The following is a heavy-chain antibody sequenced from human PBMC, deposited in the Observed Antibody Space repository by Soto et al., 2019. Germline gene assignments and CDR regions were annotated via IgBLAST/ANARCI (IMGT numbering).Heavy chain of an antibody. CDR2: ISAYNGNT. CDR1: DYIFTRNG. CDR3: ARGSYDCWCCSWSNYYYYYDMDV. D-gene: IGHD3-3*01. J-gene: IGHJ6*03. Sequence: SVKVSCKASDYIFTRNGISWVRQAPGQGLEWMGWISAYNGNTNYAQKLQGRVTMTTDTSTSTAYMELRSLRSEDTAVYYCARGSYDCWCCSWSNYYYYYDMDVWGKGTTVTVSS. V-gene: IGHV1-18*01.